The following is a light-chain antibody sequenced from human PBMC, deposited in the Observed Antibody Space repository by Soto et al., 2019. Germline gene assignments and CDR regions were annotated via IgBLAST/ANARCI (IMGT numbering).Light chain of an antibody. CDR1: RDINNY. CDR3: QQLNDSPPIT. J-gene: IGKJ5*01. CDR2: GAY. V-gene: IGKV1-9*01. Sequence: DIQLTQSPSFLSASVGDRVIITCRASRDINNYLAWYQQTPGKAPKLLIYGAYTLQSGVPSRFSGSGSGTEFSLTISSLQPEDFATYYCQQLNDSPPITFGQGTRLEIK.